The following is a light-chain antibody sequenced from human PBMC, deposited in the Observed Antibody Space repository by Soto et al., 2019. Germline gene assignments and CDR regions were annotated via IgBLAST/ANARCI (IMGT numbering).Light chain of an antibody. CDR2: LGS. Sequence: DIVMTQSPLSLPVTRGEPASISCRSSQSLLQSNGYNYLDWYLQKPGQSPQLLIYLGSNRASGVPDRFSGSGSGTEFTLKISRVEAEDVGVYYCMQALQTPLTFGGGTKVEIK. CDR3: MQALQTPLT. CDR1: QSLLQSNGYNY. J-gene: IGKJ4*01. V-gene: IGKV2-28*01.